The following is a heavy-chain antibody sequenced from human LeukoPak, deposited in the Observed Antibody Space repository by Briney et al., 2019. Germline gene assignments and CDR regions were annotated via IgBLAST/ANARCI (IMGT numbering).Heavy chain of an antibody. D-gene: IGHD2-2*01. Sequence: PGGSLRLSCAASGFTFDDYAMHWVRQAPGKGLEWVSGISWNSGSIGYADPVKGRFTISRDNAKNSLYLQMNSLRAEDTALYYCAKVPAHDIWGQGTMVTVSS. CDR1: GFTFDDYA. CDR3: AKVPAHDI. CDR2: ISWNSGSI. J-gene: IGHJ3*02. V-gene: IGHV3-9*01.